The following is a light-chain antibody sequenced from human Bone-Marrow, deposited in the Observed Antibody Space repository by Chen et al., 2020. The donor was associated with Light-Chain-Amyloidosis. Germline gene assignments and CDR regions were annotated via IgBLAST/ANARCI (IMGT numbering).Light chain of an antibody. J-gene: IGLJ1*01. CDR2: EVS. Sequence: QSALTQPPSASGSPGQSVTISCTGTSSDVGGYNYVSWYQQHPGKAPKLMIYEVSKRPSGVPDRFSGSKSGNTASLTVSGLQAEEEAHYYCSSYAGSNNNYVFGTGTKVTVL. CDR1: SSDVGGYNY. V-gene: IGLV2-8*01. CDR3: SSYAGSNNNYV.